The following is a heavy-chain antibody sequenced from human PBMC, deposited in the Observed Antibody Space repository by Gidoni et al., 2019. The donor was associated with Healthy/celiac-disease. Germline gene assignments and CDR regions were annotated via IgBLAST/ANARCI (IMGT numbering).Heavy chain of an antibody. D-gene: IGHD6-19*01. J-gene: IGHJ4*02. V-gene: IGHV3-30-3*01. CDR2: ISYDGSNK. Sequence: QVQLVESGGGVVQPGRSLRLSCASSGLTFSSYAMHWVRQAPGKGLEWVAGISYDGSNKYYADSVKGRFTISRDNSKNTLYLQMNSLRAEDTAVYYCAMSYSSGWNQWGQGTLVTVSS. CDR1: GLTFSSYA. CDR3: AMSYSSGWNQ.